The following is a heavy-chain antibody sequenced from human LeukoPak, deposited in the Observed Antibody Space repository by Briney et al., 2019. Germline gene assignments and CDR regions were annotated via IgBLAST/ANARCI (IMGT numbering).Heavy chain of an antibody. CDR1: GSTFTTYA. CDR2: ISVTGGST. J-gene: IGHJ5*02. V-gene: IGHV3-23*01. CDR3: AKDYEPLVGVHRWGDWFDP. D-gene: IGHD1-26*01. Sequence: KPGGSLRLSCAASGSTFTTYAMTWVRQAPGKGLECVSLISVTGGSTYYADSVKGRFTISRDNSKNTLYLQMNSLRAEDTAVYYCAKDYEPLVGVHRWGDWFDPWGQGTLVTVSS.